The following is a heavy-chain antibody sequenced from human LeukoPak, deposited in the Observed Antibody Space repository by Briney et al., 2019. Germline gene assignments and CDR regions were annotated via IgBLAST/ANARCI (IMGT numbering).Heavy chain of an antibody. D-gene: IGHD1-14*01. CDR1: GFTFSGHW. Sequence: GSLRLSCAASGFTFSGHWMSWVRQAPGKGLEWMANINQGGSDKYYVDSVKGRFTISRDNANNLLYLQMNSLRGEDTAVYYCTRDRSRAEDDWGQGTLVTVSS. CDR3: TRDRSRAEDD. V-gene: IGHV3-7*01. CDR2: INQGGSDK. J-gene: IGHJ4*02.